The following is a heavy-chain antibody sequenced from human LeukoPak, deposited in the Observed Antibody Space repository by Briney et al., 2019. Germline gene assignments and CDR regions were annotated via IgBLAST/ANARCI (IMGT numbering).Heavy chain of an antibody. CDR1: GFTFSSYS. Sequence: GGSLRLSCAASGFTFSSYSMNWVRQAPGKGLEWVSSISSSSSYIYYADSVKGRFTISRDNAKNTLYLQMNSLRVEDTVVYYCARGRPHGNDYWGQGTLVTVSP. CDR2: ISSSSSYI. CDR3: ARGRPHGNDY. V-gene: IGHV3-21*01. J-gene: IGHJ4*02. D-gene: IGHD4-23*01.